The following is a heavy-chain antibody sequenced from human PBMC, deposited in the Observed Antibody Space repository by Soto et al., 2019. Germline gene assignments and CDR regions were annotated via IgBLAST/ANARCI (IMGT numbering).Heavy chain of an antibody. CDR3: ARDDDDADNGLDY. Sequence: QVQLVESGGGVVQPGRSLTLSCAASGFRFSAYGMHWVRQAPGEGLEWLAVIVKEGSQKHYADSVNGRFTVSRDNSKNTLYLKMNSLRAEDTAVYYGARDDDDADNGLDYWCQGTLVSVSS. D-gene: IGHD1-1*01. CDR1: GFRFSAYG. CDR2: IVKEGSQK. V-gene: IGHV3-33*05. J-gene: IGHJ4*02.